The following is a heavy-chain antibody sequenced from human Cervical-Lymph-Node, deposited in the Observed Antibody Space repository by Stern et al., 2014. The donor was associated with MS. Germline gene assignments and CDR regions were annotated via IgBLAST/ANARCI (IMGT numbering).Heavy chain of an antibody. J-gene: IGHJ4*02. CDR2: ISYDGRDK. Sequence: QMQLVESGGSVVQPGRSLRLSCAASGFVFRPYELHWVRPAPGQGLEWVALISYDGRDKYYTDSVKGRFTDARDNSNNTVNLEMNSLRLEDTAVYYCAKGGRGSYLDWGQGSLVTVSS. CDR3: AKGGRGSYLD. V-gene: IGHV3-30*04. D-gene: IGHD3-16*01. CDR1: GFVFRPYE.